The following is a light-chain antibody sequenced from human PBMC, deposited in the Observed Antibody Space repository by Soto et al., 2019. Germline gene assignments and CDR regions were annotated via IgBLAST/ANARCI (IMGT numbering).Light chain of an antibody. V-gene: IGKV3-11*01. Sequence: EIVLTQSPGTLSLSPGERATLSCRASQSVSSYLAWYQQKPGQAPRLLIYDASNRATGIPARFSGSGSGTDFTLTINSLEPEDFAVYYCQQRSNWPSFGQGTRLEIK. CDR2: DAS. CDR3: QQRSNWPS. CDR1: QSVSSY. J-gene: IGKJ5*01.